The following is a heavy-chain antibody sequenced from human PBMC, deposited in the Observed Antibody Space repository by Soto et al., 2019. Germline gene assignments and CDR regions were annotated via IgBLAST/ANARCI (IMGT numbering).Heavy chain of an antibody. Sequence: GESLKISCKGSGYIFISHWIAWVRQMPGKGLEWMGIIYPGDSDTRYSPSFQGQVTISGDKSISTAYLQWSSLKASDTAIYYCARVTPGPREYTYGYDYPGYRGPGT. CDR3: ARVTPGPREYTYGYDYPGY. CDR2: IYPGDSDT. V-gene: IGHV5-51*01. CDR1: GYIFISHW. J-gene: IGHJ4*03. D-gene: IGHD5-18*01.